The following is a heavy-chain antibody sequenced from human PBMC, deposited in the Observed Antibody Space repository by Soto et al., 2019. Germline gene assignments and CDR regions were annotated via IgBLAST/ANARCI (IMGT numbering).Heavy chain of an antibody. CDR2: ISGSGGST. D-gene: IGHD3-10*01. Sequence: PGGSLRLSCAASVFTFSSYTMSLVRQSPGKGLEWVSAISGSGGSTYYADSVKGRFTISRDNSKNTLYLKMNSLRAQDTAVYYCAKDLLRRNTGGWFDPWGQGNLVNVS. CDR1: VFTFSSYT. J-gene: IGHJ5*02. V-gene: IGHV3-23*01. CDR3: AKDLLRRNTGGWFDP.